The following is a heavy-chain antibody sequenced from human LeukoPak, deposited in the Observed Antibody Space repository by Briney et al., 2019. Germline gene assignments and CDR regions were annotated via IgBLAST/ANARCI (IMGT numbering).Heavy chain of an antibody. D-gene: IGHD3-16*02. Sequence: KPSETLSLTCAVYGGSFSGYYWSWIRQPPGKGLEWIGEINHSGSTNYNPSLKSRVTISVDTSKNQFSLKLSSVTAADTAVYYCARGRGDYVWGSYPSFRSGPSLNYYFDYWGQGTLVTVSS. J-gene: IGHJ4*02. CDR3: ARGRGDYVWGSYPSFRSGPSLNYYFDY. CDR1: GGSFSGYY. CDR2: INHSGST. V-gene: IGHV4-34*01.